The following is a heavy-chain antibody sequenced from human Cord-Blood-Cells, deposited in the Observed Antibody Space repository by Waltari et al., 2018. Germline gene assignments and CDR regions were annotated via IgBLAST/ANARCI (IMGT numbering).Heavy chain of an antibody. V-gene: IGHV3-53*01. D-gene: IGHD2-15*01. CDR1: GFTVSINY. CDR2: IYSGGST. Sequence: EVQLVESGGGLIQPGGSLRLSCAASGFTVSINYMSWVRQAPGKGLEWVSVIYSGGSTYDADSVKGRFTISRDNSKNTLYLQMNSLRAEDTAVYYCARDVGPPDCSGGSCYSDYWGQGTLVTVSS. CDR3: ARDVGPPDCSGGSCYSDY. J-gene: IGHJ4*02.